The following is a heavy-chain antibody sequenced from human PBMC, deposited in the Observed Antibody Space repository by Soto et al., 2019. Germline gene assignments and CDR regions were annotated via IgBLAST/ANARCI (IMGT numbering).Heavy chain of an antibody. D-gene: IGHD6-19*01. CDR3: ARVPLRYSSSHNFDS. CDR2: IYNNETF. Sequence: SETLSLTCSVSGASVSSGSFYWSWIRQPPGKGLEWIGFIYNNETFNYSPSLRSRVTLSVDTSKHQFSLKLSSVTAADTAVYYCARVPLRYSSSHNFDSWGQGALVT. CDR1: GASVSSGSFY. V-gene: IGHV4-61*01. J-gene: IGHJ4*02.